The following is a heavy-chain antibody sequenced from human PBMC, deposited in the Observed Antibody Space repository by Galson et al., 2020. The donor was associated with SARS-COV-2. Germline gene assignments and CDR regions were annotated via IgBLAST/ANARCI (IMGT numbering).Heavy chain of an antibody. CDR3: ARMQLDSSGFPLAGYYYYYGMDV. CDR2: IDWDDDK. Sequence: SGPTLVKPTQTLTLTCTFSGFSLSTSGMCVSWIRQPPGKALEWLALIDWDDDKYYSTSLKTRLTISKDTSKNQVVLTMTNMDPVDTATYYCARMQLDSSGFPLAGYYYYYGMDVWGQGTTVTVSS. D-gene: IGHD6-19*01. CDR1: GFSLSTSGMC. V-gene: IGHV2-70*01. J-gene: IGHJ6*02.